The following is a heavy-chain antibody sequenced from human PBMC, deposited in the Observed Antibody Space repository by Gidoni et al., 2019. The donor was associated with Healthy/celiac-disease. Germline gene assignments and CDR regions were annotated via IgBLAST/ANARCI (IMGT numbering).Heavy chain of an antibody. J-gene: IGHJ5*02. CDR2: IIPIFGTA. D-gene: IGHD6-13*01. CDR1: GGTFSSYA. V-gene: IGHV1-69*01. CDR3: ARDSRRGSSSWTLNNNWFDP. Sequence: QVQLVQSGAEVKKPGSSVKVSCKASGGTFSSYAISWVRQAPGQGLEWMGGIIPIFGTANYAQKFQGRVTITADESTSTAYMELSSLRSEDTAVYYCARDSRRGSSSWTLNNNWFDPWGQGTLVTVSS.